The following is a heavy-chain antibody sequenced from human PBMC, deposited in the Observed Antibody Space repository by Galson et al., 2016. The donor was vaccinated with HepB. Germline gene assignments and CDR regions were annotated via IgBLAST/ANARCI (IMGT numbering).Heavy chain of an antibody. D-gene: IGHD3-16*02. J-gene: IGHJ3*01. CDR1: GGTFSSHT. Sequence: SCKASGGTFSSHTISWVRQAPGQGLEWMGGIIPISVTTKYAQKFQGRVTISADESTTTAYMELSSLRSEGTAVYYCARVGGYVWGSYRSPRAFDVWGQGTMVTVSS. CDR3: ARVGGYVWGSYRSPRAFDV. CDR2: IIPISVTT. V-gene: IGHV1-69*01.